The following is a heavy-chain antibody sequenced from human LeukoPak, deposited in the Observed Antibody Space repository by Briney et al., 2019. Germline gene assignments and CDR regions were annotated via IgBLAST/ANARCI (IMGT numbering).Heavy chain of an antibody. V-gene: IGHV4-39*01. J-gene: IGHJ4*02. D-gene: IGHD2-21*02. CDR2: IYYSGTT. CDR3: ARVHCGGDCYLDY. Sequence: SETLSLTCTVSGGSISSSRYYWGWIRQPPGKGLEWIGSIYYSGTTYYNPSLKSRVTMSVDTSKNQFSLKLSSVTAADTAVYYCARVHCGGDCYLDYWGQGTLVTVSS. CDR1: GGSISSSRYY.